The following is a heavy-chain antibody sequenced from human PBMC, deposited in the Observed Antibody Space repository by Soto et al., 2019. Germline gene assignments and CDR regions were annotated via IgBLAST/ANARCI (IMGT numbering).Heavy chain of an antibody. CDR1: GGSVSSGSCY. CDR2: IYYNGNT. V-gene: IGHV4-61*01. CDR3: ARKGGVLPAH. D-gene: IGHD2-2*01. J-gene: IGHJ4*02. Sequence: SETLSLTCTVSGGSVSSGSCYWSWIRQPPGKGLEWIAYIYYNGNTNYNPSLKSRVTISVDTSKNQFSLKLSSVTAADTAVYYCARKGGVLPAHWGQGTLVTVSS.